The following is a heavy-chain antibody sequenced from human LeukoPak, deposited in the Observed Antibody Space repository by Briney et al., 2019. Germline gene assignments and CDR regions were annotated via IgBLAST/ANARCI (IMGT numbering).Heavy chain of an antibody. D-gene: IGHD1-26*01. J-gene: IGHJ3*02. CDR2: IYYSGST. Sequence: SETLSLTCTVSGGSISSYYWSWIRQPPGKGLEWIGYIYYSGSTNYNPSLKSRVTISVDPSKNQFSLKLSSVTAADTAVYYCARDGYSGSYPLAFDIWGQGTMVTVSS. CDR1: GGSISSYY. CDR3: ARDGYSGSYPLAFDI. V-gene: IGHV4-59*01.